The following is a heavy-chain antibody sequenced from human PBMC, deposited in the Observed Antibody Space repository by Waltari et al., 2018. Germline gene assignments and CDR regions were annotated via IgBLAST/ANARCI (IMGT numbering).Heavy chain of an antibody. J-gene: IGHJ4*02. CDR2: IYISGTT. V-gene: IGHV4-4*07. CDR3: ARQATSWSGFDY. D-gene: IGHD2-15*01. Sequence: QLQESGPRLVKPSETLSLTCSVSGGSLRRPWWSWIRQPAGKGLEWIGRIYISGTTNKNPSLESRITVSLDTPKNQFSLKLTSVSAADTAVYYCARQATSWSGFDYWGPGIQVTVSS. CDR1: GGSLRRPW.